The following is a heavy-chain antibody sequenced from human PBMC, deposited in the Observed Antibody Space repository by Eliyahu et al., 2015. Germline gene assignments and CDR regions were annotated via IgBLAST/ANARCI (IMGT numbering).Heavy chain of an antibody. D-gene: IGHD4-17*01. CDR3: AKDRDDYGDNPDAFDI. V-gene: IGHV3-23*01. J-gene: IGHJ3*02. CDR2: ISGSGGST. CDR1: GFTFXXXA. Sequence: EVQLLESGGGLVQPGGSLRLSCSAPGFTFXXXAMSWVRQAPGKGLEWVSAISGSGGSTYYADSVKGRFTISRDNSKNTLYLQMNSLRAEDTAVYYCAKDRDDYGDNPDAFDIWGQGTMVTVSS.